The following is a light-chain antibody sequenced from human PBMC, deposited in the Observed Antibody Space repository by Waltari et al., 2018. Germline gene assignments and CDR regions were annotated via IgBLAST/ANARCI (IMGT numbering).Light chain of an antibody. J-gene: IGKJ1*01. CDR1: QGISSY. CDR3: QQLNSYPQT. CDR2: AAS. V-gene: IGKV1-9*01. Sequence: DIQLTQSPSFLSASVGDRVTITCRASQGISSYLAWYQQKPGKAPKLLIYAASRLESGVPSRFSGIGSGTEFTLTISSLQPEDIATYFCQQLNSYPQTFGQWTKVEIK.